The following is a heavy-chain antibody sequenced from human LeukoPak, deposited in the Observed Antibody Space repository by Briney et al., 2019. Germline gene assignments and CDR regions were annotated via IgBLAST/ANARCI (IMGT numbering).Heavy chain of an antibody. CDR3: AKDPPSDFGY. J-gene: IGHJ4*02. CDR2: ISGSGGST. D-gene: IGHD6-6*01. V-gene: IGHV3-23*01. Sequence: GGSLRLSCTASGFTFSSYAMNWVRQAPGKGLEWVSAISGSGGSTYYAASVKGRFTISRDNSKNTLYLQMNSLRAEDTAVYYCAKDPPSDFGYWGQGTLVTVSS. CDR1: GFTFSSYA.